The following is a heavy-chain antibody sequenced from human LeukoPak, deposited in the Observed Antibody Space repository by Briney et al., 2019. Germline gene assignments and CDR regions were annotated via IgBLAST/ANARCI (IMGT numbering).Heavy chain of an antibody. V-gene: IGHV1-2*02. Sequence: ASVKVSCKASGYTFTGYYMHWVQQAPGQGLEWMGWINPNSGGTNYAQKFQGRVTMTRDTSISTAYMELSRLRSDDTAVYYCARGDYELHYYYGMDVWGQGTTVTVSS. CDR3: ARGDYELHYYYGMDV. CDR1: GYTFTGYY. CDR2: INPNSGGT. J-gene: IGHJ6*02. D-gene: IGHD3-16*01.